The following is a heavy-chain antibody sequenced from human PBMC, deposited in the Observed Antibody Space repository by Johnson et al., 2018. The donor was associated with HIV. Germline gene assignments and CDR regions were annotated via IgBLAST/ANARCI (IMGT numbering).Heavy chain of an antibody. CDR3: ARDRSLWFRELWPRDAFDM. CDR2: INAGGDT. Sequence: VQLVESGGGLVQPGGSLRLSCAASGIIVTGNFMSWVRQAPGKGLEWVSVINAGGDTYYADSVKGRFTISRDRSKNSLSLQMNSLRVADTAVYYCARDRSLWFRELWPRDAFDMWGQGTKITVSS. CDR1: GIIVTGNF. J-gene: IGHJ3*02. V-gene: IGHV3-66*01. D-gene: IGHD3-10*01.